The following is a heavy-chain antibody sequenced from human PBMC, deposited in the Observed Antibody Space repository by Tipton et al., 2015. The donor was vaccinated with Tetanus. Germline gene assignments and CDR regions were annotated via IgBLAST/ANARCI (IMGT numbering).Heavy chain of an antibody. Sequence: TLSLTCTVSGGSISSYYWSWIRQPPGKGLEWIGYIYYSGSTNYNPSLKSRVTISVDTSKNQFSLKLSSVTAADTAVYYCARVLETPGGYYYYGMDVWGQGTTVTVSS. V-gene: IGHV4-59*01. CDR3: ARVLETPGGYYYYGMDV. CDR2: IYYSGST. D-gene: IGHD2-8*02. CDR1: GGSISSYY. J-gene: IGHJ6*02.